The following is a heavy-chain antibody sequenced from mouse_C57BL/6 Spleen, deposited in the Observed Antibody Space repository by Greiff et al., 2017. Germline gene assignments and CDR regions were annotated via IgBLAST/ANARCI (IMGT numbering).Heavy chain of an antibody. CDR1: GFPFSDYY. D-gene: IGHD4-1*01. J-gene: IGHJ4*01. V-gene: IGHV5-16*01. Sequence: EVKLVESEGGLVQPGSSMKLSCTASGFPFSDYYMAWVRQVPEKGLKWVANINYDGSSTYYLDSLKSRFIISRDNAKNILYLQMSSLKSEDTATYYCAREELCPWYAMDYWGQGTSVTVSS. CDR3: AREELCPWYAMDY. CDR2: INYDGSST.